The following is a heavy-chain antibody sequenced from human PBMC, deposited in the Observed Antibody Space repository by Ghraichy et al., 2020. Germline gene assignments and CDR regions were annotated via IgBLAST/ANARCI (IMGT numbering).Heavy chain of an antibody. V-gene: IGHV3-7*01. CDR1: GFTFRNYW. J-gene: IGHJ4*02. CDR3: ARGTSAVPGFDY. Sequence: GESQNISCAASGFTFRNYWMHWVRQAPGKRLEWLDQINPGGTDRYFVDSLEGRLTISRDNAENSLYVEMNSLRADDTAVYFCARGTSAVPGFDYWGRGTLVTVSS. CDR2: INPGGTDR. D-gene: IGHD2-2*01.